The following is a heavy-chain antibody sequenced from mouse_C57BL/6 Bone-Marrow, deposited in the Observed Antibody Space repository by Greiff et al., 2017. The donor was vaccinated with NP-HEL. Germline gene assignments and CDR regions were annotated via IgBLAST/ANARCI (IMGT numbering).Heavy chain of an antibody. V-gene: IGHV14-4*01. CDR1: GFNIKDDY. J-gene: IGHJ3*01. Sequence: VQLQQSGAELVRPGASVKLSCTASGFNIKDDYMHWVKQRPEQGLAWIGWIDPENGDTEYASKFQGKATITADTSSNTAYLQLSSLTSEDTAVYYCTTYYYDSAWLAYWGQGTLVTVSA. D-gene: IGHD2-4*01. CDR3: TTYYYDSAWLAY. CDR2: IDPENGDT.